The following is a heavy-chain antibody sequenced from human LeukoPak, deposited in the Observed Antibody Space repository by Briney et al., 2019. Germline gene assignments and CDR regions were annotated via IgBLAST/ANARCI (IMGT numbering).Heavy chain of an antibody. V-gene: IGHV3-21*01. CDR1: GFTFSSYS. J-gene: IGHJ4*02. CDR2: ISSSSSYI. Sequence: GGSLRLSCAASGFTFSSYSMNWVRQAPGKGLEWASSISSSSSYIYYADSVKGRFTISRDNAKNSLYLQMNSLRAEDTAVYYCARDGSYDILTGYDPTYYFDYWGQGTLVTVSS. CDR3: ARDGSYDILTGYDPTYYFDY. D-gene: IGHD3-9*01.